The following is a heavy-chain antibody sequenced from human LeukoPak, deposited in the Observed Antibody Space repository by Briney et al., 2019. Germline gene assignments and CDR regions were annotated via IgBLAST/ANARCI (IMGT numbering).Heavy chain of an antibody. CDR3: RGSGSYSVHIDY. CDR1: GYTLTELC. J-gene: IGHJ4*02. V-gene: IGHV1-24*01. Sequence: ASVKVSCKVSGYTLTELCMHWVRQAPGKGLEWMGGFDPEDGETIYAQKFQGRVTMTEDTSTDTAYMELSSLRSEDTAVYYCRGSGSYSVHIDYWGQGTLVTVSS. D-gene: IGHD1-26*01. CDR2: FDPEDGET.